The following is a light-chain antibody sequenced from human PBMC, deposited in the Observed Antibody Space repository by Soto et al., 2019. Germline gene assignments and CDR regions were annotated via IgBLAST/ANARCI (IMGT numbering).Light chain of an antibody. CDR1: QGISSY. Sequence: DIQLTQSPSFLSASVGDRVTITCRASQGISSYLAWYQLKPGKAPKLLISTASSLQSGVPSRFSGSGSGTEFTLTISSLQPEDFATYYCQQYENRPLTFGGGTKVE. J-gene: IGKJ4*01. CDR3: QQYENRPLT. CDR2: TAS. V-gene: IGKV1-9*01.